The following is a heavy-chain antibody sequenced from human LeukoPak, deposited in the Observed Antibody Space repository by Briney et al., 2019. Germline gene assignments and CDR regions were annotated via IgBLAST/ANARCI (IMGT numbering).Heavy chain of an antibody. CDR3: ARQNDYYDSSGAYYYGMDV. Sequence: SETLSLTCTVSGGSIVGYYWSWIRQPPGKGLEWIGYIYYSGSTNYNPSLKSRVTISVDTSKNQFSLKLSSVTAADTAVYYCARQNDYYDSSGAYYYGMDVWGQGTTVTVSS. V-gene: IGHV4-59*08. D-gene: IGHD3-22*01. CDR2: IYYSGST. J-gene: IGHJ6*02. CDR1: GGSIVGYY.